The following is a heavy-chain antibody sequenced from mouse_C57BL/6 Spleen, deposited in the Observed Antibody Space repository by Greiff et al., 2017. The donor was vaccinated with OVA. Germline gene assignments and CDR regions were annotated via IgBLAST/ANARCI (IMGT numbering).Heavy chain of an antibody. V-gene: IGHV1-55*01. CDR3: ARSYYGSSFAY. CDR2: IYPGSGST. CDR1: GYTFTSYW. J-gene: IGHJ3*01. D-gene: IGHD1-1*01. Sequence: QVQLQQPGAELVKPGASVKMSCTASGYTFTSYWITWVKQRPGQGLEWIGDIYPGSGSTNYNEKFKSKATLTVDTSSSTAYMQRSSLTSEDSAVYYCARSYYGSSFAYWGQGTLVTVSA.